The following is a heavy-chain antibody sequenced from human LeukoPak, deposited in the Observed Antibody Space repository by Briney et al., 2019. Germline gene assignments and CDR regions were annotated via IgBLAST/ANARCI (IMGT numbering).Heavy chain of an antibody. CDR1: GGSISSGSYY. V-gene: IGHV4-61*02. J-gene: IGHJ4*02. D-gene: IGHD3/OR15-3a*01. CDR2: IYTSGST. CDR3: ARDGGTGGPFDY. Sequence: SETLSLTCTVSGGSISSGSYYWSWIRQLAGKGLEWIGRIYTSGSTNYNPSLKSRVTISVDTSKNQFSLKLSSVTAADTAVYYCARDGGTGGPFDYWGQGTLVTVSS.